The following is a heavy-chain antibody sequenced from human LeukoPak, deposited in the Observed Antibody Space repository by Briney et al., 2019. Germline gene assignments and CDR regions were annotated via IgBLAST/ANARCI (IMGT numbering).Heavy chain of an antibody. D-gene: IGHD3-3*01. CDR3: ERASFCVCKINWFAA. CDR2: INPKDGGS. Sequence: ASVKLSFKASGYTFTGYYIDWVRQAPGQGLEREGWINPKDGGSNYAQKFPGRVTMTRDRSITKDSMDLHRLTSDDTAVADCERASFCVCKINWFAAWREGRLVTVS. V-gene: IGHV1-2*02. CDR1: GYTFTGYY. J-gene: IGHJ5*02.